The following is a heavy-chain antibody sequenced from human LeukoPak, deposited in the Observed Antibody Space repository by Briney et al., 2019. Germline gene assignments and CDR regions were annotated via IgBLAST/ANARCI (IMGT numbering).Heavy chain of an antibody. V-gene: IGHV3-53*05. Sequence: PGGSLRLSCAASGITVNSNYMSWVRQAPGKGLEWVSIIYSGGSTDYADSVKGRFTISRDNSKNTVFLQMSSLRVEDTAVYHCARAEPSPNTLIRGAIDCWGQGTLVTVSS. D-gene: IGHD3-10*01. CDR1: GITVNSNY. CDR3: ARAEPSPNTLIRGAIDC. J-gene: IGHJ4*02. CDR2: IYSGGST.